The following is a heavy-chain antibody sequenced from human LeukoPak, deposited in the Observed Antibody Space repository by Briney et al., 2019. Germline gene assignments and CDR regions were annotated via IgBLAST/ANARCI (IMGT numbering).Heavy chain of an antibody. CDR3: AKDQTYGDNSQPDHFDY. J-gene: IGHJ4*02. Sequence: HTGGSLRLSCAASGFTFSSYWMSWVRQAPGKGLEWVSAISGGGGTTDYADSVKGRFTISRDNSKNTLYLHMSSLRAEDTAIYYCAKDQTYGDNSQPDHFDYWGQGTLVTVSS. CDR2: ISGGGGTT. CDR1: GFTFSSYW. D-gene: IGHD4-23*01. V-gene: IGHV3-23*01.